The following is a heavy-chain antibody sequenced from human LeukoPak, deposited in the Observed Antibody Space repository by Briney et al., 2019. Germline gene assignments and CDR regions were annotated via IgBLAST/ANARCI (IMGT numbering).Heavy chain of an antibody. CDR1: GFTFSNYV. D-gene: IGHD6-19*01. J-gene: IGHJ4*02. Sequence: GGSLRLSCAASGFTFSNYVMSWVRRAPGKGLEWVSGISGSGDSTYYADSVKGRFTISRDNSKNTLYLQMNSLRVEDTAAYYCAKVRAPSGWFNSDYWGQGTLVTVSS. CDR2: ISGSGDST. V-gene: IGHV3-23*01. CDR3: AKVRAPSGWFNSDY.